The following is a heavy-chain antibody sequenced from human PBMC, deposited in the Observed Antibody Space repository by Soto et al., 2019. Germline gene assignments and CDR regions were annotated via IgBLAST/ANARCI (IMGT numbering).Heavy chain of an antibody. J-gene: IGHJ6*02. V-gene: IGHV3-23*01. CDR1: GFTFSSYA. CDR2: ISGSGGST. Sequence: EVQLLESGGGLVQPGGSLRLSCAASGFTFSSYAMNWVRQAPGKGLEWVSGISGSGGSTYYADSVKGRFTISRDNSKNTLYLQMNSLRADDTAVDYCAKDRFGEYFYYGMDVWGQGTTVTVSS. CDR3: AKDRFGEYFYYGMDV. D-gene: IGHD3-10*01.